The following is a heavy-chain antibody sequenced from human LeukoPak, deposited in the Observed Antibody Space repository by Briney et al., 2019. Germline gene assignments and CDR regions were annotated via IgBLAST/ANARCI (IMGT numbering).Heavy chain of an antibody. CDR2: MWYDGSHK. CDR3: ARDLGYSSSWIDY. D-gene: IGHD6-13*01. V-gene: IGHV3-33*01. CDR1: GFTFSSSG. J-gene: IGHJ4*02. Sequence: GRSLRLSCAASGFTFSSSGMHWVRQAPGKGLEWVALMWYDGSHKYYADSVKGRFTISRDNSKNTLYLQMNSLRAEDTAVYYCARDLGYSSSWIDYWGQGTLVPVSS.